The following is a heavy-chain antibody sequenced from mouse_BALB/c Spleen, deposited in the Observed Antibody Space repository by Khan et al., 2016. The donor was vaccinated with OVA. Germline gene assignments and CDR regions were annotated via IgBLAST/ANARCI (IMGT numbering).Heavy chain of an antibody. J-gene: IGHJ1*01. D-gene: IGHD2-3*01. V-gene: IGHV1S136*01. CDR3: ARRKDVYYALYGYFDV. CDR2: INPYNDVT. Sequence: VQLQQSGPELVKPGASVKMSCKASEYTFTSYVMHWVKQKPGQGLEWIGYINPYNDVTKYSEKFKGKATLTSDRSSSTAYMELSSLTSADSAVYYCARRKDVYYALYGYFDVWGAGTTVTVSS. CDR1: EYTFTSYV.